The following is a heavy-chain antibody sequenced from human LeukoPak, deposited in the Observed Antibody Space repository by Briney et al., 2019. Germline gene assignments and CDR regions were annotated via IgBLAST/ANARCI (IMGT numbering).Heavy chain of an antibody. D-gene: IGHD3-16*01. Sequence: SETLSLTCTVSGGSFSSGSYYWSWIRQPPGKGLEWIGYIYYSGSTNYNPSLKSRVTISVDTSKNQFSLKLSSVTAADTAVYYCARDWGLWGQGTLVTVSS. J-gene: IGHJ4*02. V-gene: IGHV4-61*01. CDR1: GGSFSSGSYY. CDR3: ARDWGL. CDR2: IYYSGST.